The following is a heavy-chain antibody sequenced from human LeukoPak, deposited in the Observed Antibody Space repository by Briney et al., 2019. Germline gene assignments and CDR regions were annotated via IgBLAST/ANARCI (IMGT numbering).Heavy chain of an antibody. CDR3: ARERDGRFFDY. CDR1: GLIFRSYW. D-gene: IGHD5-24*01. Sequence: GGSLRLSCAVSGLIFRSYWMSWVRQAPGKGLEWVANINQDGSEKYFVDSVKGRFTISRDHAKNSLHLQMNTLRAEDTAVYYCARERDGRFFDYWGQGTLVTVSS. J-gene: IGHJ4*02. CDR2: INQDGSEK. V-gene: IGHV3-7*01.